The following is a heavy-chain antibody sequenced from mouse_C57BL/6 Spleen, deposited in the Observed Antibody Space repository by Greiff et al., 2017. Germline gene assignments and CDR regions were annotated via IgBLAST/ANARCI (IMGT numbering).Heavy chain of an antibody. V-gene: IGHV1-69*01. Sequence: QVQLQQPGAELVMPGASVKLSCKASGYTFTSYWMHWVKQRPGQGLEWIGEIDPSDSYTNYNQKFKGKSTLTVDKSSSTAYMQLSSLTSEDSAVYYCARSLYYDGRSYYDYWGQGTTLTVSS. J-gene: IGHJ2*01. CDR1: GYTFTSYW. CDR3: ARSLYYDGRSYYDY. CDR2: IDPSDSYT. D-gene: IGHD1-1*01.